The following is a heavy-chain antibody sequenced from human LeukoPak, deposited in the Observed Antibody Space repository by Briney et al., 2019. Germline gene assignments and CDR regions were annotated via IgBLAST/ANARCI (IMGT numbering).Heavy chain of an antibody. Sequence: ASVTVSCTASGYTFTSYAMHWVRQAPGQRLEWMGWINAGNGNTKYSQKFQGRVTITRDTSASTAYMELSSLRIEDTAVYFCARSTVTPNWFDPWGQGTLVTVSS. CDR2: INAGNGNT. CDR3: ARSTVTPNWFDP. CDR1: GYTFTSYA. V-gene: IGHV1-3*01. J-gene: IGHJ5*02. D-gene: IGHD4-17*01.